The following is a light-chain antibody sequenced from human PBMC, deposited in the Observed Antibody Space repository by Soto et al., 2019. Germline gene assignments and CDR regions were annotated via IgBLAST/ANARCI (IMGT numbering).Light chain of an antibody. CDR2: LAS. V-gene: IGKV2-28*01. Sequence: DVVMTQSPLSLPVTPGEPSPISCGSSQSLLHSNGYKYLDWYLQKPGKSPQILIYLASNRASGVPERFSGSGSGTDFTLKISRVEAEDFGVYYCIQTLQNPLTFGGGTKVDIK. CDR1: QSLLHSNGYKY. J-gene: IGKJ4*01. CDR3: IQTLQNPLT.